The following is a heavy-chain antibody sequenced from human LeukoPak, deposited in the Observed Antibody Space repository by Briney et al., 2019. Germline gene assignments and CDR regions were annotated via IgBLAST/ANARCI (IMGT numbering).Heavy chain of an antibody. CDR1: GGSISSSSYY. J-gene: IGHJ4*02. V-gene: IGHV4-61*01. CDR3: ARDDGYSYAGLDY. CDR2: IYYSGST. Sequence: SETLSLTCTVSGGSISSSSYYWSWIRQPPGKGLEWIGYIYYSGSTNYNPSLKSRVTISVDTSKNQFSLKLSSVTAADTAVYYCARDDGYSYAGLDYWGQGTLVTVSS. D-gene: IGHD5-18*01.